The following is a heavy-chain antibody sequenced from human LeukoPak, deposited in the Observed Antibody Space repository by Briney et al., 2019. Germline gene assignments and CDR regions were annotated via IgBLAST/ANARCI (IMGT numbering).Heavy chain of an antibody. J-gene: IGHJ4*02. D-gene: IGHD2-2*02. CDR1: GYSISSSNW. CDR3: ARIMWDCSSTSCYRRVDY. CDR2: IYYSGST. Sequence: PSDTLSLTCAVSGYSISSSNWWGWIRQPPGKGLEWIGYIYYSGSTYYNPSLKSRVTMSVDTSKNQFSLKLSSVTAVDTAVYYCARIMWDCSSTSCYRRVDYWGQGTLVTVSS. V-gene: IGHV4-28*01.